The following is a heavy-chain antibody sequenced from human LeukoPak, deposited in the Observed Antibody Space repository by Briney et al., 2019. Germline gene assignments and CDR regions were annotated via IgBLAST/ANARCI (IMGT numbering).Heavy chain of an antibody. D-gene: IGHD6-19*01. CDR3: AKDLAYRSGWFLGAFDV. J-gene: IGHJ3*01. CDR1: GFTFSNYA. CDR2: IGGSAGST. Sequence: GGSLRLSCAASGFTFSNYAMSWVRQAPGKGLEWVSGIGGSAGSTYYADSVKGRFSISRDNSKNTVYLQMNRLRAEDTAAYYCAKDLAYRSGWFLGAFDVWGQGTMVTVSS. V-gene: IGHV3-23*01.